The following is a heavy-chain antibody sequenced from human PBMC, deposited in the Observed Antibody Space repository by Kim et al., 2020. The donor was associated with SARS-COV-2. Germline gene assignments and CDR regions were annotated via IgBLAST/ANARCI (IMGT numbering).Heavy chain of an antibody. CDR2: IIPIFGTA. CDR1: GGTFSSYA. CDR3: ATHFGITGTGGYYYGMDV. J-gene: IGHJ6*02. Sequence: SVKVSCKASGGTFSSYAISWVRQAPGQGLEWMGGIIPIFGTANYAQKFQGRVTITADESTSTAYMELSSLRSEDTAVYYCATHFGITGTGGYYYGMDVWGQGTTVTVSS. D-gene: IGHD1-7*01. V-gene: IGHV1-69*13.